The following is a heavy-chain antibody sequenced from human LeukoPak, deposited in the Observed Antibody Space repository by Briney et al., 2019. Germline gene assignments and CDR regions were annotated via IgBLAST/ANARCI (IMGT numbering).Heavy chain of an antibody. CDR1: GFTFSSYW. CDR3: ARGGSGNYYTLFDY. V-gene: IGHV3-74*01. J-gene: IGHJ4*02. Sequence: PGGSLRLSCAASGFTFSSYWMHWVRQAPGKGLVWVSRIDSDGSSTNYADSVKGRFIISRDNAKNTLYLQMNSLRAEDTAVYYCARGGSGNYYTLFDYWGQGTLVTFSS. CDR2: IDSDGSST. D-gene: IGHD3-10*01.